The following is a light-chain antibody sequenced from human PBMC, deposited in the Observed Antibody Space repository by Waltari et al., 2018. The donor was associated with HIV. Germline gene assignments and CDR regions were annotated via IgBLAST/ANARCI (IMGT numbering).Light chain of an antibody. CDR3: QSYDSSLSGVV. CDR1: SSNIGAGYD. CDR2: GNT. V-gene: IGLV1-40*01. J-gene: IGLJ2*01. Sequence: QSVLTQPPSVSGAPGQRVTISCTGSSSNIGAGYDVHWYQNPPGTAPKLLIYGNTNQPSGVPDRFSGSKSGTSASLASTGLQAEDEADYYCQSYDSSLSGVVFGGGTKLTVL.